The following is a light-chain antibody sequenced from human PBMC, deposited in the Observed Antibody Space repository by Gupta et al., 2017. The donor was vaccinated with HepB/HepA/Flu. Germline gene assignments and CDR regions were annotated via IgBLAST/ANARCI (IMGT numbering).Light chain of an antibody. J-gene: IGKJ4*01. CDR3: QQRSNWPPEVT. Sequence: EIVLTQSPAPLSWSPGERATLSCRASQSVSSYLAWYQQKPGQAPRLLIYDASNRATGIPARFSGIGSGTDFTHTISSLEPEEFAVYYCQQRSNWPPEVTFGGGTKVEIK. CDR2: DAS. V-gene: IGKV3-11*01. CDR1: QSVSSY.